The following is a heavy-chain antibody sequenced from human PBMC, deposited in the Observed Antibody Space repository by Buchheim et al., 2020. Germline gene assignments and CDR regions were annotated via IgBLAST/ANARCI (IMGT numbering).Heavy chain of an antibody. D-gene: IGHD3-10*01. J-gene: IGHJ4*02. CDR2: MNPDSGAT. Sequence: QVQLVQSGAEVQKPGASVKVSCKASGYPFTSFDLNWVRQATGQGLECLGWMNPDSGATGYAPKFKGRLTMTWDTSITTAYMELSSLTSDDTAVYYCARTMVRGVPSMDYWGQGTL. CDR3: ARTMVRGVPSMDY. CDR1: GYPFTSFD. V-gene: IGHV1-8*01.